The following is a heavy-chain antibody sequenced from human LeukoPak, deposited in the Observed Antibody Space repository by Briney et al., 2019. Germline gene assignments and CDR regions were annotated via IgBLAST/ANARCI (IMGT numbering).Heavy chain of an antibody. J-gene: IGHJ5*02. Sequence: GGSLRLSCAASGFTFRSYSMHWVRQAPGKGLEWVAVISIGGNIKYYADSVKGRFTISRDNSKNTLYLQMNSLRAEDTAVYYCARDSWSGAWGQGTLVTVSS. D-gene: IGHD3-3*01. CDR3: ARDSWSGA. CDR1: GFTFRSYS. V-gene: IGHV3-30-3*01. CDR2: ISIGGNIK.